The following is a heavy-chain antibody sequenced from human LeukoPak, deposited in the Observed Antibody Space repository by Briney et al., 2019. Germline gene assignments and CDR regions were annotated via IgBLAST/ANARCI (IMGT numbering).Heavy chain of an antibody. Sequence: GGSLRLSCAASGFIFSSYWMHWVRQAPGKGLEWVAFIRYDGSNKYYAESVKGRFTISRDNSKYTVYLQMNSLRAEDTAVYYCAKDFLKSITLIRGVRSWVGYFDYWGQGTLVTVSS. CDR3: AKDFLKSITLIRGVRSWVGYFDY. J-gene: IGHJ4*02. D-gene: IGHD3-10*01. CDR2: IRYDGSNK. CDR1: GFIFSSYW. V-gene: IGHV3-30*02.